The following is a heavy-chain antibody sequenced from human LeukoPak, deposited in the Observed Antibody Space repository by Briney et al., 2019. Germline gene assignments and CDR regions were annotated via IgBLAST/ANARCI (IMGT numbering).Heavy chain of an antibody. CDR2: ISSSSNTI. Sequence: SGGSLRLSCAASGFTLSSYSLNWVRQAPGKGLEWVSYISSSSNTIYYADSVKGRFTISRDNAKNSLYLQMNNLRAEDTAVYYCARRLDYWGQGTLVTVSS. J-gene: IGHJ4*02. CDR1: GFTLSSYS. V-gene: IGHV3-48*01. CDR3: ARRLDY.